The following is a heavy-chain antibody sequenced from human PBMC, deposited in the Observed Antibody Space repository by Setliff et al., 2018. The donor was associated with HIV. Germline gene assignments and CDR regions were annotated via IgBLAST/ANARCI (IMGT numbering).Heavy chain of an antibody. J-gene: IGHJ4*02. D-gene: IGHD2-15*01. CDR3: ARDLAWTVVAAYEFDY. CDR2: IKQDGSEK. Sequence: LRLSCAASGFTFSSNWMSWVRQAPGKGLEWVANIKQDGSEKYYVDSVKGRFTISRDNAKKSLYLQMDSLRAEDTAVYYCARDLAWTVVAAYEFDYWGQGTLVTVSS. V-gene: IGHV3-7*01. CDR1: GFTFSSNW.